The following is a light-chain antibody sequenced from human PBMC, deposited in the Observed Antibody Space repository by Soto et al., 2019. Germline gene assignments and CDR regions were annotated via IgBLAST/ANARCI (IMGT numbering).Light chain of an antibody. CDR1: QTVSSPY. CDR3: QHYGISLWT. V-gene: IGKV3-20*01. J-gene: IGKJ1*01. CDR2: GAS. Sequence: EIVLTQSPGPLSLSPGERATLSCRASQTVSSPYFAWYQQKPGQAPRLLIYGASSRATGIPDRFSGSGSGTDFTLTISRLEPEDFAVYYCQHYGISLWTFGQGTKVDIK.